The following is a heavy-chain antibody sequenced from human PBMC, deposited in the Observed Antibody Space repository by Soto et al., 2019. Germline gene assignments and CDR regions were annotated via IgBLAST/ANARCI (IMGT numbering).Heavy chain of an antibody. D-gene: IGHD3-22*01. J-gene: IGHJ4*02. CDR3: ARDYYDSSGSSYYFGY. CDR1: GYTFTGYP. Sequence: QVQLVQSGAEEKKPGASVKVSCKASGYTFTGYPIHWVRQAPGQRLEWMGWINAGNSNTKYSQKFQGRVTITRDTSASTAYMELSGLRSEDTAVYYCARDYYDSSGSSYYFGYWGQGTLVTVSS. CDR2: INAGNSNT. V-gene: IGHV1-3*05.